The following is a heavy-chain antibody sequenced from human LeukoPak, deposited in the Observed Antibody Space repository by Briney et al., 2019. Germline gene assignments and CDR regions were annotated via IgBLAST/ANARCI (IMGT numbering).Heavy chain of an antibody. CDR3: ARSGFPGSYYADY. CDR1: GYTCNSYG. D-gene: IGHD1-26*01. J-gene: IGHJ4*02. Sequence: ASVKVSCKASGYTCNSYGISWVRQAPGQGLEWMGWISGYNGNTNYSQKLQDRVTLTTAPSTPTAYLELRRLRSDDTAVYYCARSGFPGSYYADYWGQGTLVTVSS. V-gene: IGHV1-18*01. CDR2: ISGYNGNT.